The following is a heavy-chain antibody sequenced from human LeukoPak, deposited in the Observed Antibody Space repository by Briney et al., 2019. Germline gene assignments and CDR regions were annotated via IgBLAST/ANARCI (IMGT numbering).Heavy chain of an antibody. J-gene: IGHJ4*02. CDR3: ARSSFGELFF. D-gene: IGHD3-10*01. Sequence: ETSETLSLTCAVYGGSFSGYYWNWIRQPPGKGLEWIGEIVHSGNTKYNPSLKSRVTISVDTSKNQFSLNLTSVTAADTAVYYCARSSFGELFFRGQGTLVTVSS. V-gene: IGHV4-34*12. CDR2: IVHSGNT. CDR1: GGSFSGYY.